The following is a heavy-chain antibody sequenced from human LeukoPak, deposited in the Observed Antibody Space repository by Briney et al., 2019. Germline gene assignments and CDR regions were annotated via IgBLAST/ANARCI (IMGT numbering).Heavy chain of an antibody. CDR3: AREGCSGGSCYYGY. CDR2: IYSGGST. Sequence: GGSLRLSCAASGFTVSSNYMSWVGQAPGKGLEWVSVIYSGGSTYYADSVKGRFTISRDNSKNTLYLQMNSLRAEDTAVYYCAREGCSGGSCYYGYWGQGTLVTVSS. J-gene: IGHJ4*02. D-gene: IGHD2-15*01. V-gene: IGHV3-66*01. CDR1: GFTVSSNY.